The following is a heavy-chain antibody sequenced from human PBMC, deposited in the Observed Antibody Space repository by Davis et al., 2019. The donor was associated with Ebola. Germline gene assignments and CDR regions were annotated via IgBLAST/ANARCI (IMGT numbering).Heavy chain of an antibody. CDR1: GGTFSSYT. Sequence: SVKVSCKASGGTFSSYTISWVRQAPGQGLEWMGRIIPILGIANYAQKFQGRVTITADKSTSTAYMELRSLRSDDTAVYYCARSITMVRGVTWSDYWGQGTLVTVSS. D-gene: IGHD3-10*01. CDR2: IIPILGIA. CDR3: ARSITMVRGVTWSDY. J-gene: IGHJ4*02. V-gene: IGHV1-69*02.